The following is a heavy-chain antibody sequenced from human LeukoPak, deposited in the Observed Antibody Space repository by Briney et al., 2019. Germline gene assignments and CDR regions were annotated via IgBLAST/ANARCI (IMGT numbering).Heavy chain of an antibody. Sequence: GASVKVSCKASGYTFTSYDINWVRQAPGQGLEWMGWISAYNGNTYYAQKLQGRVTMTTDTSTSTAYMALRSLRSDDTAVYYCARDRVFGAYGMDVWGQGTTVTVSS. CDR2: ISAYNGNT. CDR1: GYTFTSYD. V-gene: IGHV1-18*01. J-gene: IGHJ6*02. D-gene: IGHD3-10*01. CDR3: ARDRVFGAYGMDV.